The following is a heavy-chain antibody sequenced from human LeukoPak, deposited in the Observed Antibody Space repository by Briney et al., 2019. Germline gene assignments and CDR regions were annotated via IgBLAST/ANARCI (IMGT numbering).Heavy chain of an antibody. J-gene: IGHJ3*02. Sequence: GGSLTLSCAASGFTFSSYGMHWVRQAPGKGLEWVAFIRYDGSNKYYADSVKGRFTISRDNSKNTLYLQMNSLRAEDTAVYYCAKDHTTGTTFGTFDIWGQGTMVTVSS. CDR2: IRYDGSNK. V-gene: IGHV3-30*02. D-gene: IGHD1-1*01. CDR3: AKDHTTGTTFGTFDI. CDR1: GFTFSSYG.